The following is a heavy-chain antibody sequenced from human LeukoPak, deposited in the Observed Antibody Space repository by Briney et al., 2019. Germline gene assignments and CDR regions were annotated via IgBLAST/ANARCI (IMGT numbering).Heavy chain of an antibody. V-gene: IGHV5-51*01. CDR2: IYPGDSDT. D-gene: IGHD4-11*01. CDR1: GYSFTSYW. Sequence: GESLKISCKGSGYSFTSYWIGWVRQMPGKGLEWMGIIYPGDSDTRYSPSFQGQVTISADKSISTAYLQWSSLKASDTAMYYCASLGDYSGAPHDAFDIWGQGTMVTVSS. J-gene: IGHJ3*02. CDR3: ASLGDYSGAPHDAFDI.